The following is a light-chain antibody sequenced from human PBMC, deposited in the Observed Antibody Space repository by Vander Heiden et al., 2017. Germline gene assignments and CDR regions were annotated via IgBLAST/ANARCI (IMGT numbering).Light chain of an antibody. CDR3: QQSYF. Sequence: DIQMTQATPFLSASVGDSVTITCRASQIIASYLNWYQFNPGKAPKLLVYGASTLQSGVPARFSGTKSATDFNFTIRNLHPEDFGTYYCQQSYFFGGGTKVDIK. V-gene: IGKV1-39*01. CDR1: QIIASY. J-gene: IGKJ4*01. CDR2: GAS.